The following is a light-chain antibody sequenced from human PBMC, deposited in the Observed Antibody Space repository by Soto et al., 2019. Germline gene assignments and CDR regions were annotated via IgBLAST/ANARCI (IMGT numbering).Light chain of an antibody. J-gene: IGLJ3*02. CDR3: CSYAGSSTWV. CDR1: SNDVGGYNY. Sequence: QSALTQPRSVSGSPGQSGTISCTGTSNDVGGYNYVSWYQQHPGKAPKLLISDVNKRPSGVPDRFSGSKSGNTASLIISGLQAEDEADYYCCSYAGSSTWVFGGGTKLTVL. V-gene: IGLV2-11*01. CDR2: DVN.